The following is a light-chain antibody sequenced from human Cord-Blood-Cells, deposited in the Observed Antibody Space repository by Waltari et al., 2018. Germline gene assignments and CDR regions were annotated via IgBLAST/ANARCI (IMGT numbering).Light chain of an antibody. CDR2: DVS. CDR3: SSYTSSSTWV. CDR1: SSDAGGYNY. V-gene: IGLV2-14*01. J-gene: IGLJ3*02. Sequence: QSALTQPASVSGSPGQSITISCTGTSSDAGGYNYVSWYQQPPGKAPKLMLYDVSKRPSGVSNRFSGSKSGNTASLTISGLQAEDEADYYCSSYTSSSTWVFGGGTKLTVL.